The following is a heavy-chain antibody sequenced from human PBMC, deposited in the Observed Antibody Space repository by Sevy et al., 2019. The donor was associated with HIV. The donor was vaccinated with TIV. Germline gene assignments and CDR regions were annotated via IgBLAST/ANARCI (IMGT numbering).Heavy chain of an antibody. V-gene: IGHV3-23*01. J-gene: IGHJ4*02. D-gene: IGHD1-1*01. CDR2: INGRGGSA. Sequence: GGCLRLSCAASGFTFSSFAMSCVRHIPGKGLEWVSTINGRGGSAYYADSVKGRFTLSRDNSNNTVFLQMNRLRYEDTAVYYCARPTPRIAPTSAAFFDYWGQGTPVAVSS. CDR1: GFTFSSFA. CDR3: ARPTPRIAPTSAAFFDY.